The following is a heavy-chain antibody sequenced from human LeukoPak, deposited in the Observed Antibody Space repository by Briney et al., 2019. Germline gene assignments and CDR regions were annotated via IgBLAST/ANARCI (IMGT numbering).Heavy chain of an antibody. V-gene: IGHV1-69*05. D-gene: IGHD6-13*01. J-gene: IGHJ4*02. CDR2: IIPIFGTA. CDR1: GATFSSYA. CDR3: ARSRSTYSSSWYYFDY. Sequence: ASVKVSCKASGATFSSYAISWVRQAPGQGLEWMGRIIPIFGTANYAQKFQGRVTITTDESTSTAYMELSSLRSEDTAVYYCARSRSTYSSSWYYFDYWGQGTLVTVSS.